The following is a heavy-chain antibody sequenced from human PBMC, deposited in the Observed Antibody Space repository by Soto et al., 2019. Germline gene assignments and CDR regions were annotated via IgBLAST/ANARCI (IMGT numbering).Heavy chain of an antibody. Sequence: SETLSLTCAVYGGSFSGYYWSWIRQPPGKGLEWIGEINHSGSTNYNPSLKSRVTISVDTSKNQFSLKLSSVTAADTAVYYCARGRTGTTIYYYMDVWGKGTTVTVSS. J-gene: IGHJ6*03. V-gene: IGHV4-34*01. CDR3: ARGRTGTTIYYYMDV. CDR1: GGSFSGYY. D-gene: IGHD1-7*01. CDR2: INHSGST.